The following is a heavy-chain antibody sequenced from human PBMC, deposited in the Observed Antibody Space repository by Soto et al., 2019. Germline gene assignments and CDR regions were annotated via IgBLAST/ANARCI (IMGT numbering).Heavy chain of an antibody. Sequence: SETLSLTCAVYGGSFSGYYWSWIRQPPGKGLEWIGEINHSGSTNYNPFLKSRVTISVDTSKNQFSLKLSSVTAADTAVYYCARGVPYGSGSYDRGNYWGQGTLVTVSS. CDR2: INHSGST. V-gene: IGHV4-34*01. D-gene: IGHD3-10*01. J-gene: IGHJ4*02. CDR1: GGSFSGYY. CDR3: ARGVPYGSGSYDRGNY.